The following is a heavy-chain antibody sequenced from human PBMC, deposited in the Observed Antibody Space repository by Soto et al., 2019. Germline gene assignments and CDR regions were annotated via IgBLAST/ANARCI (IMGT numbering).Heavy chain of an antibody. CDR2: TYYRSRWYN. Sequence: PSQTLSLTCAISGDSVSSNSAAWNWIRQSPSRGLEWLGRTYYRSRWYNDYAVSVKSRITINPDTSKNQFSLKLSSVTAADTAVYYCARSIVVVLVGEFDYWGQGTLVTVSS. CDR1: GDSVSSNSAA. D-gene: IGHD2-2*01. J-gene: IGHJ4*02. CDR3: ARSIVVVLVGEFDY. V-gene: IGHV6-1*01.